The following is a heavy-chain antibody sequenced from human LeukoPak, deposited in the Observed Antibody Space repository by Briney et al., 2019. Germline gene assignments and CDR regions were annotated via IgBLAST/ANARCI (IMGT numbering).Heavy chain of an antibody. CDR1: GFTFSSYS. D-gene: IGHD1-1*01. CDR2: ISSSSSYI. Sequence: GGSLRLSCAASGFTFSSYSMNWVRQAPGKGLEWVSSISSSSSYIYYADSVQGRFTISRDNSKNTLYLQMNSLRAEDSAIYYCAKDRTGTTGADWFDPWGQGTLVTVSS. V-gene: IGHV3-21*04. J-gene: IGHJ5*02. CDR3: AKDRTGTTGADWFDP.